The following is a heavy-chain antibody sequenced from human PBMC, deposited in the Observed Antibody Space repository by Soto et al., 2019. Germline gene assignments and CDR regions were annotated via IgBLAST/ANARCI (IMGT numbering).Heavy chain of an antibody. CDR2: INHSGST. CDR3: ASRVKQWLVPRYYFDY. V-gene: IGHV4-34*01. CDR1: GGSFSGYY. Sequence: SKTLSLTCAVYGGSFSGYYWSWIRQPPGKGLEWIGEINHSGSTNYNPSLKSRVTISVDTSKNQFSLKLSSVTAADTAVYYCASRVKQWLVPRYYFDYWGQGTLVTVSS. J-gene: IGHJ4*02. D-gene: IGHD6-19*01.